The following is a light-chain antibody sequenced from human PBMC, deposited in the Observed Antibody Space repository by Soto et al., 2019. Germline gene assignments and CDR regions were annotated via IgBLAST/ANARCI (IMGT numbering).Light chain of an antibody. Sequence: ELVLTQSPGTLSLSPGESAALSCRASQPVSSNFLAWYQQKPGQAPRLLIYGVSSRASGIPDRFFGSGCGTDFTLTINRLEPEDFAVYYCQQYANSPITFGQGTRLEIK. J-gene: IGKJ5*01. CDR2: GVS. V-gene: IGKV3-20*01. CDR3: QQYANSPIT. CDR1: QPVSSNF.